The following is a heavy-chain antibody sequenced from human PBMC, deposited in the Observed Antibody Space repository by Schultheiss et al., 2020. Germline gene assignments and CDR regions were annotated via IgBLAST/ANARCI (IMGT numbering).Heavy chain of an antibody. D-gene: IGHD6-19*01. V-gene: IGHV4-61*01. CDR3: ARVERSYKQWLAQGWFDP. J-gene: IGHJ5*02. CDR2: IYYSGNT. Sequence: LETLSLTCTVSGDSVNSGSYFWSWIRQPPGKGLEWTAYIYYSGNTNYNASLKGRVTVSVDTSKNQFSLRLLSVTAADTALCYCARVERSYKQWLAQGWFDPWGQGTLVTVSS. CDR1: GDSVNSGSYF.